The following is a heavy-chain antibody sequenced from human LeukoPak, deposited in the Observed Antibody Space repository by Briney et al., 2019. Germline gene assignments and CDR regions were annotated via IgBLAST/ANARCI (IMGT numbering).Heavy chain of an antibody. J-gene: IGHJ3*02. Sequence: SETLSLTCSVSGDSISSNYWSWIRQPPGKGLEWIGYIYHSGSTNYNPSLKSRVTISLGTSKKHFSLKLNSVTAADTAVYYCVRGHLVGGWFKYDAFDIWGQGTMVTVSS. V-gene: IGHV4-59*01. D-gene: IGHD6-19*01. CDR2: IYHSGST. CDR1: GDSISSNY. CDR3: VRGHLVGGWFKYDAFDI.